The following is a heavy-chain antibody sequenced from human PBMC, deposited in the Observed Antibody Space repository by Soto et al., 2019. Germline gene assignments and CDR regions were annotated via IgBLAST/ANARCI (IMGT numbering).Heavy chain of an antibody. CDR1: GGSISSGDYY. V-gene: IGHV4-30-4*01. Sequence: SETLSLTCTVSGGSISSGDYYWSWIRQPPGKGLEWIWYIYYSGSTYYNPSLKSRVTISVDTSKNQFSLKLSSVTAADTAVYYCARSPRGYSYGKFDYWGQGTLVTVSS. D-gene: IGHD5-18*01. CDR3: ARSPRGYSYGKFDY. CDR2: IYYSGST. J-gene: IGHJ4*02.